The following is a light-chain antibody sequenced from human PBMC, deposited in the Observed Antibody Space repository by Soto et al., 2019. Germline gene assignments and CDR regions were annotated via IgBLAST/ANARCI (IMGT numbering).Light chain of an antibody. V-gene: IGKV3-20*01. Sequence: DIVLTQSPGTLSLSPGERVTLSCRASQSVGSIYLAWYQQKPGQAPRLLIHGASNRASGIPDRFSGSGSGTDFTLTISRLEPEDFAVYYCQQYGGSPRTFGQGTKVEIK. J-gene: IGKJ1*01. CDR1: QSVGSIY. CDR3: QQYGGSPRT. CDR2: GAS.